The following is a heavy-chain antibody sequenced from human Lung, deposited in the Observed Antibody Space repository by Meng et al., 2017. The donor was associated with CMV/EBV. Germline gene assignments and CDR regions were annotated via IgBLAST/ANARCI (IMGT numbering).Heavy chain of an antibody. CDR2: INQDGNEE. Sequence: GESLKISCAASGFTFSSYWMSWVRQAPGKGLEWVANINQDGNEEYYVDSLKGRFTISRDNAKNSLYLQMTSLRAEDTAVYYCARDGTLSPYYYYYGMDVWXQGTTVTVSS. CDR3: ARDGTLSPYYYYYGMDV. J-gene: IGHJ6*02. CDR1: GFTFSSYW. V-gene: IGHV3-7*01.